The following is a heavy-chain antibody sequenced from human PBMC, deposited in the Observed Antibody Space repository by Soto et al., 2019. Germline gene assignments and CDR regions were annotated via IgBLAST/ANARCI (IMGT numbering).Heavy chain of an antibody. CDR1: GASTRSGGSY. CDR2: IYYSGST. Sequence: QVQLQESGPGLVKPSQTLSLTCTVPGASTRSGGSYWSWFRQHPGKGLGWIGYIYYSGSTYYNPSLKSRVTISVDTSKNQFSLKLSSVTAADTAVYYCARTSYDSSGTAADPWGQGTLVTVSS. J-gene: IGHJ5*02. CDR3: ARTSYDSSGTAADP. D-gene: IGHD3-22*01. V-gene: IGHV4-31*03.